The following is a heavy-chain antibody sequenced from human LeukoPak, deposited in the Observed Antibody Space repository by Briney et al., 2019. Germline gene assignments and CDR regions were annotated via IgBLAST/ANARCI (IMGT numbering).Heavy chain of an antibody. D-gene: IGHD6-6*01. CDR2: ISHRGNT. Sequence: PSETLPLTCAVYGGSFSDYYWSWIRQPPGKGLEWIGEISHRGNTNYNPSLKSRVTISLDTSKNQFSLKLSSVTAADTAVYYCAREYSTSSTAFDIWGQGTLVTVSS. CDR1: GGSFSDYY. V-gene: IGHV4-34*01. CDR3: AREYSTSSTAFDI. J-gene: IGHJ3*02.